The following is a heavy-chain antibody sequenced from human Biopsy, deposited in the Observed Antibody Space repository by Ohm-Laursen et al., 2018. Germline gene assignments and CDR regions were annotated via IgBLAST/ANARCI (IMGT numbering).Heavy chain of an antibody. CDR3: ARSPASTWTGYFES. D-gene: IGHD6-13*01. J-gene: IGHJ4*02. V-gene: IGHV4-31*11. CDR1: DFPLSSGAFY. Sequence: TLSLTCGVSDFPLSSGAFYWSWIRQRPGKGLEWIGYIYYSGTTSFNPPLKSRVTMSVNTSANHFSLKLNSVTAADTALYYCARSPASTWTGYFESWGQGSLVTVSS. CDR2: IYYSGTT.